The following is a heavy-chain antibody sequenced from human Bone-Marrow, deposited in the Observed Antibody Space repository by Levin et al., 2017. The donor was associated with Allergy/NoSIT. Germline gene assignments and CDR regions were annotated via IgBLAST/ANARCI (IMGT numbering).Heavy chain of an antibody. CDR2: ISYDGSNK. Sequence: GESLKISCAASGFTFSSYAMHWVRQAPGKGLEWVAVISYDGSNKYYADSVKGRFTISRDNSKNTLYLQMNSLRAEDTAVYYCAREGLNRLDIRLAVAGKRNWFDPWGQGTLVTVSS. V-gene: IGHV3-30-3*01. J-gene: IGHJ5*02. D-gene: IGHD6-19*01. CDR3: AREGLNRLDIRLAVAGKRNWFDP. CDR1: GFTFSSYA.